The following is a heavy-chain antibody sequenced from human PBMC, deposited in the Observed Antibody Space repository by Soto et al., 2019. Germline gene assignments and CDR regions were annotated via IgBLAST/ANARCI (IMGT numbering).Heavy chain of an antibody. D-gene: IGHD6-6*01. V-gene: IGHV4-39*01. CDR2: IYYSGST. Sequence: SETLSLTCTVSGGSISSSSYYWGWIRQPPGKGLEWIGSIYYSGSTYYNPSLKSRVTISVDTSKNQFSLKLSSVTAADTAVYYCARHGEYSSSSRRPYYYYYMDVWGKGTTVTVSS. CDR3: ARHGEYSSSSRRPYYYYYMDV. J-gene: IGHJ6*03. CDR1: GGSISSSSYY.